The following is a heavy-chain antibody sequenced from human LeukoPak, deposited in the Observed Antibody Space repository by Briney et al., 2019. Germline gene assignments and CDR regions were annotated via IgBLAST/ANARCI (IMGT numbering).Heavy chain of an antibody. Sequence: GGSLRLSCAASGFTFSSYWMHWVRQAPGKGLVWVSRINSDGSSTSYADSVKGRFTISRDNAKNTLYLQMNSLRAEDTAVYYCARARLGCDFWSGLPDYWGQGTLVTVSS. CDR3: ARARLGCDFWSGLPDY. D-gene: IGHD3-3*01. CDR2: INSDGSST. J-gene: IGHJ4*02. V-gene: IGHV3-74*01. CDR1: GFTFSSYW.